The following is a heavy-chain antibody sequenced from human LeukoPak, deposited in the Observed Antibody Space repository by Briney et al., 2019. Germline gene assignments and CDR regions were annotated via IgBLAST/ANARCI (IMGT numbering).Heavy chain of an antibody. D-gene: IGHD2-2*01. J-gene: IGHJ6*03. Sequence: GASVKVSCKASGGTFSSYAISWVRQAPGQGLEWMGGIIPIFGTANYAQKFQGRVTITADESTSTAYMELSSLRSEDTAVYYCARVDIVVVPAAIDYYYYYMDVWGKGTTVTVSS. CDR1: GGTFSSYA. CDR3: ARVDIVVVPAAIDYYYYYMDV. V-gene: IGHV1-69*13. CDR2: IIPIFGTA.